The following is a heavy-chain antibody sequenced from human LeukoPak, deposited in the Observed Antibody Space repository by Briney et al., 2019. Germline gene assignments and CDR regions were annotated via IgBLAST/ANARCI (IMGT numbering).Heavy chain of an antibody. Sequence: GGSLRLSCVASGFTFSSFGMHWVRQAPGKGGERVAFISFVVTIDYYADSLKGRFTIFRDNSKNTLYLQMNSLRPEDTAMYYCAKLSYDSSAYHEDYWGQGTLVTVSS. V-gene: IGHV3-30*18. CDR3: AKLSYDSSAYHEDY. CDR1: GFTFSSFG. CDR2: ISFVVTID. D-gene: IGHD3-22*01. J-gene: IGHJ4*02.